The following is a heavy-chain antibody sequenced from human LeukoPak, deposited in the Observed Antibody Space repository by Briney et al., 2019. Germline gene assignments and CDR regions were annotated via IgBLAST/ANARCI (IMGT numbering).Heavy chain of an antibody. CDR2: LSPNSGGT. J-gene: IGHJ4*02. CDR3: ARTIRIAVAGNHFDF. Sequence: ASVKVSCKTSGYTFTDYYMHWVRQAPGQGLEWVGWLSPNSGGTNYAQKFQGRVTMTRDTSINTAYMELSRLTSDDTAVYDCARTIRIAVAGNHFDFWGQGTLVNLPS. D-gene: IGHD6-19*01. CDR1: GYTFTDYY. V-gene: IGHV1-2*02.